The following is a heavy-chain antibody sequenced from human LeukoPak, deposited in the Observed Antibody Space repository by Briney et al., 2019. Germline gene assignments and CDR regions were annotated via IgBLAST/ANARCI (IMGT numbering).Heavy chain of an antibody. D-gene: IGHD3-10*01. V-gene: IGHV4-34*01. CDR1: GGSFSGYY. Sequence: PSETLSLTCAVYGGSFSGYYWSWIRQPPGKGLEWIGEINHSGSTNYNPSLKSRVTISVDTSKNQFSLNLNSVTAADTAVYYCARSGTYYNNWFDPWGQGTLVIVSS. CDR3: ARSGTYYNNWFDP. CDR2: INHSGST. J-gene: IGHJ5*02.